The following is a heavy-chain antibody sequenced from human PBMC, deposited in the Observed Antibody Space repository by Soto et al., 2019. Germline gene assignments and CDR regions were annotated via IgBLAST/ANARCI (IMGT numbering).Heavy chain of an antibody. CDR3: ARMVPSYCATTCYSEGVWFDH. D-gene: IGHD2-21*01. V-gene: IGHV4-59*01. CDR2: VYCSGFT. J-gene: IGHJ5*02. Sequence: SETLSLTWTASGGSISSYYWNWIRQPPGKGLESICYVYCSGFTSYSASSMSRVTILISASKNQFSLKLTSVTAADTAVYYCARMVPSYCATTCYSEGVWFDHWGQGTLVTVSS. CDR1: GGSISSYY.